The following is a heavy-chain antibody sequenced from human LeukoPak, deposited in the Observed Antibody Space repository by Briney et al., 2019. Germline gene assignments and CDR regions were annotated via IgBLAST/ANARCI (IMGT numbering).Heavy chain of an antibody. Sequence: ASVKVSCKASGYTFTSYGISWVRQAPGQGLEWMGWISAYNGNTNYAQKLQGRVTMTTDTSTSTAYMELRSLRSDDTAVYYCARDQQYYDILTGQSGFDYWGQGTLVTVSS. CDR3: ARDQQYYDILTGQSGFDY. D-gene: IGHD3-9*01. CDR1: GYTFTSYG. J-gene: IGHJ4*02. CDR2: ISAYNGNT. V-gene: IGHV1-18*01.